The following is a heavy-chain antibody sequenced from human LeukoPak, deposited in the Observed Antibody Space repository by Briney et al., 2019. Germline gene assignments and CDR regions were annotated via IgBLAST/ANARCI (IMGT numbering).Heavy chain of an antibody. CDR3: ARVPSSSLYYFDY. V-gene: IGHV4-34*01. D-gene: IGHD6-6*01. CDR1: GGSFSIYY. CDR2: INHTGST. Sequence: SETLSLTCAVCGGSFSIYYSGWMRQPPGKGLECDGEINHTGSTNYNPSLKSRVTISVDTSKKQFSLKLSSVTAADTAVYYCARVPSSSLYYFDYWGQGTLVTVSS. J-gene: IGHJ4*02.